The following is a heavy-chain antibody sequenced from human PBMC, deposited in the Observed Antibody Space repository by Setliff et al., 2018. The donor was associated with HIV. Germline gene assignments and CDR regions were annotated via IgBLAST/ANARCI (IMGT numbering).Heavy chain of an antibody. CDR2: ISSSGSTI. Sequence: GGSLRLSCAASGFTFSSYEMNWVRQAPGKGLEWVSYISSSGSTIYYADSVKGRSTISRDNAKNSLYLQMNSLRAEDTAVYYCAKPNSPMFDSWGQGTLVTVSS. V-gene: IGHV3-48*03. D-gene: IGHD6-13*01. J-gene: IGHJ4*02. CDR1: GFTFSSYE. CDR3: AKPNSPMFDS.